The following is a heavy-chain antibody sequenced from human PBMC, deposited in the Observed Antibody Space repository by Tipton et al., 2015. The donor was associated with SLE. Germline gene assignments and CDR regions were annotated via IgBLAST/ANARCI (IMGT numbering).Heavy chain of an antibody. D-gene: IGHD3-10*01. CDR2: IKDDGAEK. CDR1: GFPFSNYW. CDR3: ARETSSGAFDI. V-gene: IGHV3-7*01. J-gene: IGHJ3*02. Sequence: SLRLSCAASGFPFSNYWMAWVRQAPGKGLEWVANIKDDGAEKHYLDSVKGRFTIYRDNPKNSLHLQMSSLRPEDTAAYYCARETSSGAFDIWGQGTLVTVSS.